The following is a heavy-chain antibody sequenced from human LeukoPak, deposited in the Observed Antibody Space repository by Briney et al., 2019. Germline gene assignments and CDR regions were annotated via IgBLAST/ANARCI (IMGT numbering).Heavy chain of an antibody. Sequence: SGPTLVNPTETLTLTCTDSGFSLSNARMGVSWIRQPPGKALEWLAHIFSTDEKSYSTSLKSRLTISKDTSKSQVVLTMTNMDPVDTATYYCARIFPIAAAGFDYWGQGTLVTVSS. V-gene: IGHV2-26*01. D-gene: IGHD6-13*01. CDR3: ARIFPIAAAGFDY. CDR2: IFSTDEK. CDR1: GFSLSNARMG. J-gene: IGHJ4*02.